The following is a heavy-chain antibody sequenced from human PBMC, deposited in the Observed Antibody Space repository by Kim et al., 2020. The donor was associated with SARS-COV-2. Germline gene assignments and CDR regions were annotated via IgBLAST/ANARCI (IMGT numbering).Heavy chain of an antibody. J-gene: IGHJ4*02. CDR2: INHSGST. CDR3: ARGRPSYCSSTSCYQYFDY. Sequence: SETLSLTCAVYGGSFSGYYWSWIRQPPGKGLEWIGEINHSGSTNYNPSLKSRVTISVDTSKNQFSLKLSSVTAADTAVYYCARGRPSYCSSTSCYQYFDYWGQGTLVTVSS. CDR1: GGSFSGYY. V-gene: IGHV4-34*01. D-gene: IGHD2-2*01.